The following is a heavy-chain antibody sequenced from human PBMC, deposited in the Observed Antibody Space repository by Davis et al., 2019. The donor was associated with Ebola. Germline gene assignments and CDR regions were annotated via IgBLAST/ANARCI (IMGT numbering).Heavy chain of an antibody. V-gene: IGHV1-69*13. CDR1: GGTFSSNT. J-gene: IGHJ4*02. CDR2: IIPIFGTA. CDR3: ARGWGLEPQEHYFNY. Sequence: SVKVSCKASGGTFSSNTISWVRQAPGQGLQWMGGIIPIFGTANYAQKFQGRVTITADESTTTAYMEMSSLRSEDTAVYYCARGWGLEPQEHYFNYWGQGTLVTVSS. D-gene: IGHD3/OR15-3a*01.